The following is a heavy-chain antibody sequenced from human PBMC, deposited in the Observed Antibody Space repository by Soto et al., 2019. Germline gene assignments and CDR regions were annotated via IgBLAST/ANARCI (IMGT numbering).Heavy chain of an antibody. D-gene: IGHD1-26*01. CDR3: ARGVTAGVDY. CDR1: GYSFTSLD. J-gene: IGHJ4*02. V-gene: IGHV1-8*01. CDR2: MQPSSGRT. Sequence: QVQLVQSGAEVREPGASVKVSCKASGYSFTSLDINWVRQTTGQGLEWMGWMQPSSGRTGYAQKFQGSVTMTRDTSINTAYMELSSLTSDDTAFYYCARGVTAGVDYWGQGPLVTVSS.